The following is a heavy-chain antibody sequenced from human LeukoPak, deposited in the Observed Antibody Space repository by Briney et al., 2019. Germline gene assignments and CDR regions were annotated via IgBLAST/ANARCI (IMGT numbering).Heavy chain of an antibody. Sequence: PGESLQISCKGSGYSFTSYWISWVRQMPGKGLEWMGRIDPSDSYVNYNPSFQGHVTISADTSISTAYLQWSSLEASDTAMYYCATSQGYTIIGGFGPWGQGTLVTVSS. CDR2: IDPSDSYV. CDR3: ATSQGYTIIGGFGP. D-gene: IGHD3-22*01. J-gene: IGHJ5*02. V-gene: IGHV5-10-1*01. CDR1: GYSFTSYW.